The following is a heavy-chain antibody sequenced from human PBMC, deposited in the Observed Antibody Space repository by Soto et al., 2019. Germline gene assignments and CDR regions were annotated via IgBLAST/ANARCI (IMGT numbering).Heavy chain of an antibody. V-gene: IGHV4-30-4*01. CDR3: ARDYCGGDCYLVDYYYYGMDV. CDR1: GGSISSGDYY. CDR2: IYYSGST. D-gene: IGHD2-21*02. Sequence: PSETLSLTCTVSGGSISSGDYYWSWIRQPPGKGLERIGYIYYSGSTYYKPSLKSRVTISVDTSKNQFSLKLSSVTAADTAVYYCARDYCGGDCYLVDYYYYGMDVWGQGTTVTVSS. J-gene: IGHJ6*02.